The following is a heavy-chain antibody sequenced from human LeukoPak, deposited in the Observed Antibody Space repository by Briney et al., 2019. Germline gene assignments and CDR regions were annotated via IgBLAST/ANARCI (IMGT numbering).Heavy chain of an antibody. CDR3: ARDLAVAGTLGY. V-gene: IGHV1-18*01. D-gene: IGHD6-19*01. Sequence: ASVKVSCKASGYTFTSYGISWVRQAPGQGLEWMGWISAHNGNTNYAQKLQGRVTMTTDTSTSTAYMELRSLRSDDTAVYYCARDLAVAGTLGYWGQGTLVTVSS. CDR1: GYTFTSYG. J-gene: IGHJ4*02. CDR2: ISAHNGNT.